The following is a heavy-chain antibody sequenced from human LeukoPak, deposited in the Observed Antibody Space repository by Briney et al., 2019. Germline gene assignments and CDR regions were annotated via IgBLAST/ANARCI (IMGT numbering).Heavy chain of an antibody. J-gene: IGHJ4*02. D-gene: IGHD5-18*01. Sequence: PGGSLRPSCAASGFTVSSNYMSWVRQAPGKGLEWVSVIYSGGSTYYADPVKGRFTISRDNSKNTLYLQMNSLRAEDTAVYYCAKYSYGWGGFDYWGQGTLVTVSS. CDR1: GFTVSSNY. CDR2: IYSGGST. V-gene: IGHV3-53*01. CDR3: AKYSYGWGGFDY.